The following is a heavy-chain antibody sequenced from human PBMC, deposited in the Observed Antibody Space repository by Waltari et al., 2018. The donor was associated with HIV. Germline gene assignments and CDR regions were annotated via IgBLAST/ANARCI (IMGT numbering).Heavy chain of an antibody. V-gene: IGHV4-34*01. CDR2: INHSGST. CDR3: ARALGSSGGWFDP. CDR1: GGSFSGYY. D-gene: IGHD6-13*01. J-gene: IGHJ5*02. Sequence: QVQLQQWGAGLLKPSETLSLTCAVYGGSFSGYYWSWIRQPPGKGLEWIGEINHSGSTNYNPSLKSRVTISVDTSKNQFSLKLSSVTAADTAVYYCARALGSSGGWFDPWGQGTLVTVSS.